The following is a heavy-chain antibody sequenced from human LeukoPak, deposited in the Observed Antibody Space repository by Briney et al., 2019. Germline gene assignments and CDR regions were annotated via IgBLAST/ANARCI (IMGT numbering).Heavy chain of an antibody. CDR1: GYTFTSYG. V-gene: IGHV1-18*01. CDR3: ARAVGLGYCSGSSCYSVGYFDL. CDR2: ISAYNGNT. D-gene: IGHD2-15*01. J-gene: IGHJ2*01. Sequence: EASVKVSCKASGYTFTSYGISWVRQAPGQGLEWMGWISAYNGNTNYAQKLQGRVTMTTDTSTSTAYMELRSLRSDDTAVYYCARAVGLGYCSGSSCYSVGYFDLWGRGTLVTVSS.